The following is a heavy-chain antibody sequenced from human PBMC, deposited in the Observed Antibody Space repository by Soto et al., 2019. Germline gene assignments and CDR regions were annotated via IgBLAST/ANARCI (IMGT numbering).Heavy chain of an antibody. V-gene: IGHV1-8*01. D-gene: IGHD3-3*01. CDR1: GYAFTNYD. J-gene: IGHJ4*02. CDR2: MSPNSGRT. Sequence: QVQLVQSGAEVKKPGASMRVSCKTSGYAFTNYDIHWVRQSTGQGLEWIGWMSPNSGRTGFAQRFQDRVNMTSNPSISTAYLHVASLASEDTAVYYCARGLDFWSAYSTPDSWGQGTLVTVSS. CDR3: ARGLDFWSAYSTPDS.